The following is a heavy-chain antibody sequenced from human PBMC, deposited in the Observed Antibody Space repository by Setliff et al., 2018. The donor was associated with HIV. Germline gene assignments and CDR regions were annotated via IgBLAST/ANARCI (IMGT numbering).Heavy chain of an antibody. J-gene: IGHJ6*03. CDR3: ARGPPSNYYFYMDV. Sequence: LSCTTSGLIVSSNYMSWVRQTPNKGLEWVSTAYTGDNVDYADSVKGRFSFSRDDSKNTLYLLMDNLRVEDTAVYYCARGPPSNYYFYMDVWGKGTAVTVSS. V-gene: IGHV3-53*01. CDR1: GLIVSSNY. D-gene: IGHD3-22*01. CDR2: AYTGDNV.